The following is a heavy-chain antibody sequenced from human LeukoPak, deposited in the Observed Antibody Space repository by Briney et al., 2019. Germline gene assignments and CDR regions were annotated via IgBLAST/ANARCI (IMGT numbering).Heavy chain of an antibody. CDR1: GGSVSSGSYY. Sequence: PSETLSLTCTVSGGSVSSGSYYWSWIRQPPGKGLEWIGYIYYSGSTNYNPSLKSRVTISVETSKNQFSLKLSSVTAADTAVYYCARYANSPYYYYAMDVWGQGTTVTVSS. CDR3: ARYANSPYYYYAMDV. V-gene: IGHV4-61*01. D-gene: IGHD4/OR15-4a*01. J-gene: IGHJ6*02. CDR2: IYYSGST.